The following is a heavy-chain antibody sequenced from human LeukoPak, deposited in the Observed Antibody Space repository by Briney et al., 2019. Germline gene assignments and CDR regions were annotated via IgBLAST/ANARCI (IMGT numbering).Heavy chain of an antibody. J-gene: IGHJ4*02. CDR2: ISYDGSNK. CDR1: GFTFSSYA. Sequence: PGGSLRLSCAASGFTFSSYAMHWVRQAPGKGLEWVAVISYDGSNKYYADSVKGRFTISRDNSKNTLYLQMNSLRAEDTAVYYCARDRAKWEHLGLWNYWGQGTLVTVSS. D-gene: IGHD1-26*01. V-gene: IGHV3-30-3*01. CDR3: ARDRAKWEHLGLWNY.